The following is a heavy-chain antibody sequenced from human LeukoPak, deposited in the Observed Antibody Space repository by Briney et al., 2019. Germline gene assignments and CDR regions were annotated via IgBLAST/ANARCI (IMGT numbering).Heavy chain of an antibody. D-gene: IGHD1-26*01. CDR1: GFIFSDYS. J-gene: IGHJ4*02. V-gene: IGHV3-11*03. CDR3: ARGGYSGSYFAY. Sequence: GGSLRLSCAASGFIFSDYSMSWIRQAPGKGLEWVPYISSSGYHTNYADSVKGRFTISRDNAKNSLYLQMNSLRAEDTAVYYCARGGYSGSYFAYWGQGTLVTVSS. CDR2: ISSSGYHT.